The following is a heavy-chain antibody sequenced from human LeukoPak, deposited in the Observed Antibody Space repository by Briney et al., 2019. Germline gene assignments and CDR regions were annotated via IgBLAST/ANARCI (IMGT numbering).Heavy chain of an antibody. CDR2: ISSSSYI. CDR3: ASSSSWYSDYYMDV. V-gene: IGHV3-21*01. J-gene: IGHJ6*03. D-gene: IGHD6-13*01. Sequence: GGSLRLSCAASGFTFSSYSMNWVRQAPGKGLEWVSSISSSSYIYYADSVKGRFTISRDNAKNSLYLQMDSLRAEDTAVYYCASSSSWYSDYYMDVWGKGTTVTVSS. CDR1: GFTFSSYS.